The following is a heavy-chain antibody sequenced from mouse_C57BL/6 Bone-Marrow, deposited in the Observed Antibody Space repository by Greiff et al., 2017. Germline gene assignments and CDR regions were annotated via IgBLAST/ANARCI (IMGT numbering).Heavy chain of an antibody. V-gene: IGHV1-22*01. Sequence: EVQLQQSGPELVKPGASVKMSCKASGYTFTDYNMHWVKQSHGKSLEWIGYINPNNGGTSYNQKFKGKATLTVNKSSSTAYMELRSLTSEDSAVYYCARDGYYSPWFAYWGQGTLVTVSA. J-gene: IGHJ3*01. D-gene: IGHD2-3*01. CDR3: ARDGYYSPWFAY. CDR1: GYTFTDYN. CDR2: INPNNGGT.